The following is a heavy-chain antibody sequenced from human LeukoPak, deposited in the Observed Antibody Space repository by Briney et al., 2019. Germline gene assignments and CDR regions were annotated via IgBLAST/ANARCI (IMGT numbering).Heavy chain of an antibody. CDR1: GFTFSSYR. CDR2: ISSDGSST. Sequence: GGSLRLSCAASGFTFSSYRMHWVRQGPGKGLVWVSFISSDGSSTNYADSVKGRFTISRDNAKNTLYLQMNSLRAEDTAVYYCAYGSGREGYMDVWGKGTTVTVSS. D-gene: IGHD3-10*01. CDR3: AYGSGREGYMDV. V-gene: IGHV3-74*01. J-gene: IGHJ6*03.